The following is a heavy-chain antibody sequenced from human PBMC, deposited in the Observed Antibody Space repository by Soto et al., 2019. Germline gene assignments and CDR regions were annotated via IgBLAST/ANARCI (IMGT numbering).Heavy chain of an antibody. CDR1: GYSFTSYY. CDR3: ARSPGDTAMVISVFDY. D-gene: IGHD5-18*01. J-gene: IGHJ4*02. V-gene: IGHV1-46*01. Sequence: GASVKVSCKASGYSFTSYYMHWVRQAPGQGLEWMGIINPSGGTTTYAPKFQGRVTMTRDTSTSTVYMELSSLRSEDTAVYYCARSPGDTAMVISVFDYWGQGTLVTVSS. CDR2: INPSGGTT.